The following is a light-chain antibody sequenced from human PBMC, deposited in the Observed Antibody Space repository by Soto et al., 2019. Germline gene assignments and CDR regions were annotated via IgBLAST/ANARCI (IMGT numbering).Light chain of an antibody. V-gene: IGLV7-43*01. Sequence: QAVVTQEPSLTVSPGGIVTLTCASSTGAVTSGFYPNWFQQKPGQAPRALIYSTSNKYSWTPARFSGSLLGGEAALTLSGVQPDDEAEYYCLLYIGGGWVFGGGTKLTVL. CDR2: STS. CDR3: LLYIGGGWV. J-gene: IGLJ3*02. CDR1: TGAVTSGFY.